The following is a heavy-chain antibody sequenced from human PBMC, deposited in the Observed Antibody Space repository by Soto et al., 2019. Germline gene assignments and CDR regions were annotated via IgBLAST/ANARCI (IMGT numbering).Heavy chain of an antibody. Sequence: ASVKVSCKASGYTFTGYYMHWVRQASGQGLEWMGWINPNSGGTNYAQKFQGWVTMTRDTSISTAYMELSRLRSDDTAVYYCARGPSEYCSGGSCYRPLYYWGQGTLVTVSS. V-gene: IGHV1-2*04. D-gene: IGHD2-15*01. J-gene: IGHJ4*02. CDR1: GYTFTGYY. CDR2: INPNSGGT. CDR3: ARGPSEYCSGGSCYRPLYY.